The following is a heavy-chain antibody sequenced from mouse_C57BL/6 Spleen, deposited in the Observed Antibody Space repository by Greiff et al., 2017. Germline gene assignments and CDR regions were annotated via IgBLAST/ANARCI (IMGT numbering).Heavy chain of an antibody. D-gene: IGHD2-4*01. CDR3: AREGDYDVPFAY. J-gene: IGHJ3*01. Sequence: EVKLMESGPGLVKPSQSLSLTCSVTGYSITSGYYWNWIRQFPGNKLEWMGYISYDGSNNYNPSLKNRISITRDTSKNQFFLKLNSVTTEDTATYYCAREGDYDVPFAYWGQGTLGTVSA. CDR2: ISYDGSN. CDR1: GYSITSGYY. V-gene: IGHV3-6*01.